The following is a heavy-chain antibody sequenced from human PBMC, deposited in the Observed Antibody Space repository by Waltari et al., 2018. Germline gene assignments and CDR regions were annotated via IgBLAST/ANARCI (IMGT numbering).Heavy chain of an antibody. J-gene: IGHJ4*02. Sequence: QVQLQQWGAGLLAPSETLSLTCAVDGGSFSGYYWAWLRQSPGKGLQFIGEVHQSGGPNYNPSLGSRVTISLDMSKNQFSLKLTSVTAADTAMYFCARGETGNFFFDDWGQGSQVTVSS. V-gene: IGHV4-34*01. CDR3: ARGETGNFFFDD. CDR1: GGSFSGYY. CDR2: VHQSGGP. D-gene: IGHD7-27*01.